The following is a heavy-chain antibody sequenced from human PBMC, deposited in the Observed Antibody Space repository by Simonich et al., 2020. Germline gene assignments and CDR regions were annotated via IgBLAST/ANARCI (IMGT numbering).Heavy chain of an antibody. CDR2: INPNRGGT. D-gene: IGHD2-2*01. J-gene: IGHJ3*02. CDR3: ARDPVVPAAIRNAFDI. V-gene: IGHV1-2*02. Sequence: QVQLVQSGAEVKKPGASVKVSCKASGYTFTGYYMHWVRQAPGQGIGWMGWINPNRGGTNYAQKFQGRVTMTRDTSSSTAYMELSRLRSDDTAVYYCARDPVVPAAIRNAFDIWGQGTMVTVSS. CDR1: GYTFTGYY.